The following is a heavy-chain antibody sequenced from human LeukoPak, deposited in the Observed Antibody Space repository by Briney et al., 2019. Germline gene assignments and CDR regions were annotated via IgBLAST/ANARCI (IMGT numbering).Heavy chain of an antibody. J-gene: IGHJ6*03. CDR2: INHSGST. CDR3: ARDLFARYYYYYYMDV. CDR1: GGSFSGYY. V-gene: IGHV4-34*01. Sequence: SETLPLTCAVYGGSFSGYYWSWIRQPPGKGLEWIGEINHSGSTNYNPSLKSRVTISVDTSKNQFSLKLSSVTAADTAVYYCARDLFARYYYYYYMDVWGKGTTVTVSS.